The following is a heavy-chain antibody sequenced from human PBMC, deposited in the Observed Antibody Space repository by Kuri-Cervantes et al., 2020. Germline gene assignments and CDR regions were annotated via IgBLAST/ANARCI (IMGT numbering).Heavy chain of an antibody. CDR1: GFTFSSYS. J-gene: IGHJ4*02. CDR3: ARDFRLRLGELSLFGY. V-gene: IGHV3-21*04. CDR2: ISSSSSYI. Sequence: GGSLRLSCAASGFTFSSYSMNWVRQAPGKGLEWVSSISSSSSYIYYADSVKGRFTISRDNAKNSLYLQMNSLRAEDTAVYYCARDFRLRLGELSLFGYWGQGTLVTVSS. D-gene: IGHD3-16*02.